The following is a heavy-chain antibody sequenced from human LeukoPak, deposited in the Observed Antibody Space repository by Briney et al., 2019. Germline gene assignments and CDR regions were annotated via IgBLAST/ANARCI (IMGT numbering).Heavy chain of an antibody. Sequence: GGSLRLSCAPSGFALSSYSMTWVRQAPGTGVKGVATIGSAGVNTESADSVKGRLTISRDNSKNTLHLQTNSLRAEDTAVYLCAKPSAVGSTRCLDYWGQGTLVTVSS. D-gene: IGHD1-26*01. CDR2: IGSAGVNT. J-gene: IGHJ4*02. CDR3: AKPSAVGSTRCLDY. CDR1: GFALSSYS. V-gene: IGHV3-23*01.